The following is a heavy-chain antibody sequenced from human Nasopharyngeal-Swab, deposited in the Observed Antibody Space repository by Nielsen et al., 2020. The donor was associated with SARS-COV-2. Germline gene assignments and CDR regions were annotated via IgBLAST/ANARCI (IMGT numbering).Heavy chain of an antibody. CDR1: GYSFANYW. CDR2: IYPCNSDT. J-gene: IGHJ5*02. D-gene: IGHD5-24*01. Sequence: GESLKISCTGFGYSFANYWIGWVRQMPGKGLEWMGSIYPCNSDTRYSPAFHGRVTISADKSINTAYLQWTSLRASDTAVYYCARRAARDGYNYEVDPWGQGTLVTVSS. V-gene: IGHV5-51*01. CDR3: ARRAARDGYNYEVDP.